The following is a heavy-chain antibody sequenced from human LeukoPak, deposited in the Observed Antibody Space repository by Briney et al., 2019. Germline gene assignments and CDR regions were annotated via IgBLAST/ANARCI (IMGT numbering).Heavy chain of an antibody. D-gene: IGHD2-15*01. V-gene: IGHV4-39*01. CDR2: IYYSGST. J-gene: IGHJ4*02. Sequence: SETLSLTCTVSGGSISSSSYYWGWIRQPPGKGLEWIGSIYYSGSTYYNPSLKSRVTISVDTSKNQFSLKLSSVTAADTAVYSCASGTPQFDYWGQGTLVTVSS. CDR1: GGSISSSSYY. CDR3: ASGTPQFDY.